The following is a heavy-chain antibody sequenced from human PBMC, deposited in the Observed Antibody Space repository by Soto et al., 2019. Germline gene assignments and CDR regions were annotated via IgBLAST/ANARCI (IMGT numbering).Heavy chain of an antibody. V-gene: IGHV1-69*02. CDR2: IIPILSIA. CDR3: ATHCSGGSCYSRPFDY. Sequence: GASVKVSCKASGGTFSSYTISWVRQAPGQGLEWMGRIIPILSIANYAQKFQGRVTITADKSTSTAYMELSSLRSEDTAVYYCATHCSGGSCYSRPFDYWGQGTLVNVSS. J-gene: IGHJ4*02. D-gene: IGHD2-15*01. CDR1: GGTFSSYT.